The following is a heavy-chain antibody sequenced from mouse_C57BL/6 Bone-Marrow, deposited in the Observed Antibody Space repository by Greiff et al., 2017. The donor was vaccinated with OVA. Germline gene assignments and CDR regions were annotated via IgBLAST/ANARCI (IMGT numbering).Heavy chain of an antibody. Sequence: QVQLKESGAELVRPGASVTLSCKASGYTFTDYEMHWVKQTPVHGLEWIGAIDPGTGGTAYNQKFKGKAILTADKSSSTAYMELRSLTSEDSAVYYCTRDGYYFDYWGQGTTLTVSS. J-gene: IGHJ2*01. D-gene: IGHD2-3*01. CDR3: TRDGYYFDY. CDR1: GYTFTDYE. CDR2: IDPGTGGT. V-gene: IGHV1-15*01.